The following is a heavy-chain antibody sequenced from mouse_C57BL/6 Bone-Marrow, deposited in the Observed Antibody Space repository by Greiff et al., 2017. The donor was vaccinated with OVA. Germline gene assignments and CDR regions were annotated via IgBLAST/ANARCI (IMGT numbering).Heavy chain of an antibody. D-gene: IGHD2-4*01. Sequence: QVQLKESGPGLVQPSQSLSITCTVSGFSLTSYGVHWVRQSPGKGLEWLGVIWSGGSTDYNAAFISRLSISKDNSKSQVFFKMNSLQADDTAIYYCARAYDYDVHWYFDVWGTGTTVTVSS. V-gene: IGHV2-2*01. CDR3: ARAYDYDVHWYFDV. J-gene: IGHJ1*03. CDR1: GFSLTSYG. CDR2: IWSGGST.